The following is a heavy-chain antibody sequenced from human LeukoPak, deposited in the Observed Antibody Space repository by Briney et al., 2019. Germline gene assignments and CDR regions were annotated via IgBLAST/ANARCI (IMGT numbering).Heavy chain of an antibody. V-gene: IGHV3-30*02. CDR1: GFTFSSYG. Sequence: PGGSLRLSCAASGFTFSSYGMHWVRQAPGKGLEWVAFIRYDGSNKYYADSVKGRFTISRDNSKNTLYLQMNSLRAEDTAVYYCANHPLGPLRRSARGVPPDGIWGQGTMVTVSS. D-gene: IGHD2-8*01. J-gene: IGHJ3*02. CDR2: IRYDGSNK. CDR3: ANHPLGPLRRSARGVPPDGI.